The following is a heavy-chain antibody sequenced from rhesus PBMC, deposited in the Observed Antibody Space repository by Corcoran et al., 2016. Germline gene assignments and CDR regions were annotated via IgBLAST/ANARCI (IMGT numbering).Heavy chain of an antibody. CDR3: ANIVAASDAFDF. J-gene: IGHJ3*01. V-gene: IGHV4-169*01. CDR2: ISGRVSST. CDR1: GGAIRCNY. D-gene: IGHD4-29*01. Sequence: QLQLQESCPGLVKPSETLSVSCVFSGGAIRCNYWRWSRQAPGKGLGWIGYISGRVSSTNSNPSLKSRVTLSVDPSKNQFSLKLSSVTAADTAVYYCANIVAASDAFDFWGQGLRVTVSS.